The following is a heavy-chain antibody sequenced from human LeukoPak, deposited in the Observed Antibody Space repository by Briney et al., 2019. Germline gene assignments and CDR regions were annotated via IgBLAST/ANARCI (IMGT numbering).Heavy chain of an antibody. CDR3: ATLTYYYSYLAV. J-gene: IGHJ6*03. Sequence: SETLSLTCTISGDSIGSSSYYWGWIRQAPGKGLEWIGSMYYSGSGSYSPSLKSRVTISLDTSNNRFSLKLNSVTAADTAVYYCATLTYYYSYLAVWGKGTTVTVS. CDR2: MYYSGSG. CDR1: GDSIGSSSYY. V-gene: IGHV4-39*01.